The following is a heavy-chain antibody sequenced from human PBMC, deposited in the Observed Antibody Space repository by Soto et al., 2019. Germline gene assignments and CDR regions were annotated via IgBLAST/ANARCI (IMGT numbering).Heavy chain of an antibody. CDR2: IYYSGST. J-gene: IGHJ4*02. CDR1: GYSISSSNW. Sequence: SETLSLTCAVSGYSISSSNWWGWIRQPPGKGLEWIGYIYYSGSTNYNPSLKSRVTISVDTSKNQFSLKLSSVTAADTAVYYCARGQAGMATTNFDYWGQGTLVTVSS. D-gene: IGHD5-12*01. CDR3: ARGQAGMATTNFDY. V-gene: IGHV4-28*03.